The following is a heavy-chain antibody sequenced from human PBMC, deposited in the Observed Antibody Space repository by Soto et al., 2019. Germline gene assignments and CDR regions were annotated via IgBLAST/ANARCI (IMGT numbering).Heavy chain of an antibody. CDR1: GFSFSAHG. D-gene: IGHD3-22*01. V-gene: IGHV3-30*18. CDR3: AKDRAALEDDGGYFYHYFES. CDR2: ISHDGRSK. J-gene: IGHJ4*02. Sequence: QVQLVESGGGVVQPGTSMTVSCVASGFSFSAHGMNWVRQAPGRGLEWVAVISHDGRSKFYADSVKGRFIISRDNSNNKMYLQMSRLRSEDTSVYYCAKDRAALEDDGGYFYHYFESWGPGTPVTVS.